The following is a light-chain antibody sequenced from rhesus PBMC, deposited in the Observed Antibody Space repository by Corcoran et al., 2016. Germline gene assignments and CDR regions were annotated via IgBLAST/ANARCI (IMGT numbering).Light chain of an antibody. J-gene: IGKJ3*01. V-gene: IGKV1-74*01. CDR2: AES. Sequence: DIQMTQSPSSLSASVGDRVTITCRASESVNNYLHWYQQKPGTDPKVLIYAESTLKSGVPSRFSGSGSGTYYTFTIRSLQHEDVATYYCQHSHGTPYTFGPGTKVEI. CDR1: ESVNNY. CDR3: QHSHGTPYT.